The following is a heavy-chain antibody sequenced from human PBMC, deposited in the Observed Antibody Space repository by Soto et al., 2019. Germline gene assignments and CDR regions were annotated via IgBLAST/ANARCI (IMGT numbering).Heavy chain of an antibody. D-gene: IGHD3-22*01. Sequence: QVQLVQSGAEVKKPGSSVKVSCKASGGTFSSYAISWVRQAPGQGLEWMGGIIPIFGTANYAQKFQGRVPITADESTSTAYMELSSLRSEDTAVYYCARAGEKYRYYYDSSGYRSIPYYFDYWGQGTLVTVSS. CDR1: GGTFSSYA. J-gene: IGHJ4*02. V-gene: IGHV1-69*01. CDR2: IIPIFGTA. CDR3: ARAGEKYRYYYDSSGYRSIPYYFDY.